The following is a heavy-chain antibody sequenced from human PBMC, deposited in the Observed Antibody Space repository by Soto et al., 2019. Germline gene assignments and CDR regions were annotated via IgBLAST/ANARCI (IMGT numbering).Heavy chain of an antibody. CDR1: GFTFRSYT. J-gene: IGHJ4*02. V-gene: IGHV3-23*01. D-gene: IGHD4-17*01. CDR3: AKDLRPDGVWDFDY. Sequence: PGGSLRLSCAASGFTFRSYTMNWVRQAPGKGLEWVSGINSGGRTYYADSVKGRFTISRDDSKNTLYLQIISLRAEDTAVYYCAKDLRPDGVWDFDYWGQGTLVTVSS. CDR2: INSGGRT.